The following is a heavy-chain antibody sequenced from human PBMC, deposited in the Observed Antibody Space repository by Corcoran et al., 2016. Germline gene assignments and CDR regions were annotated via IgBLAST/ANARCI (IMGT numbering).Heavy chain of an antibody. V-gene: IGHV3-30*18. CDR2: ISFDGNNQ. Sequence: QVQLVESGGGVVQPGRSLRLSCAASGFTFSDHGIHWVRQAPGKGLDWVAVISFDGNNQYYAESVKGRFTISRDNSKNTLYLQMNSLRVEETAVYFCAKGDLGYCRSTTCYPYFDYWGQGTLVTVSS. J-gene: IGHJ4*02. D-gene: IGHD2-2*01. CDR3: AKGDLGYCRSTTCYPYFDY. CDR1: GFTFSDHG.